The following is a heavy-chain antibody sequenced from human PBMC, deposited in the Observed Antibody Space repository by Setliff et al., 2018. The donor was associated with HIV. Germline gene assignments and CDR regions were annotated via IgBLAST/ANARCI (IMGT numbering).Heavy chain of an antibody. V-gene: IGHV5-51*01. CDR3: ARVFSAGWFDS. D-gene: IGHD6-13*01. Sequence: GESLKISCKASGYNVTTNWVGWVRQMPGKGLEWMGIIRPADSDTRVSPSFQGHVTISADKSISSTYLQWSSLKASDTAMYYCARVFSAGWFDSWGQGTLGTV. CDR2: IRPADSDT. CDR1: GYNVTTNW. J-gene: IGHJ5*01.